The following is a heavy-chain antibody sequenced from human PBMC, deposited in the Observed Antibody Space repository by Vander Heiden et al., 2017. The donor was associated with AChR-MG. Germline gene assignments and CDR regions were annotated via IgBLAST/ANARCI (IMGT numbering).Heavy chain of an antibody. D-gene: IGHD6-13*01. CDR2: LRSGGGDI. CDR1: GSTLSSDA. CDR3: AKRSSSSWELDY. J-gene: IGHJ4*02. Sequence: EVQLLESGGGLVQPGGSVRLSRAAPGSTLSSDAMNWVRQAPGKELEWVSALRSGGGDIYYADSVKGRFTISRDNSKNTLYLQMNSLRAEDTAIYYCAKRSSSSWELDYWGQGTLVTVSS. V-gene: IGHV3-23*01.